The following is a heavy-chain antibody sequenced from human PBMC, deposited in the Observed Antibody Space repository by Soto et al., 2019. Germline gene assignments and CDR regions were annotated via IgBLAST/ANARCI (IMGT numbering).Heavy chain of an antibody. Sequence: SQTLSLTCAISGDSVSSNSAAWNWIRQSPSRGLEWLGRTYYRSKWYNDYAVSVKSRITINPDTSKNQFSLQLNSVTPEDTAVYYCARDAGLYYDFWSGSKPPGWFDPWGQGTLVTVSS. CDR3: ARDAGLYYDFWSGSKPPGWFDP. J-gene: IGHJ5*02. D-gene: IGHD3-3*01. CDR1: GDSVSSNSAA. V-gene: IGHV6-1*01. CDR2: TYYRSKWYN.